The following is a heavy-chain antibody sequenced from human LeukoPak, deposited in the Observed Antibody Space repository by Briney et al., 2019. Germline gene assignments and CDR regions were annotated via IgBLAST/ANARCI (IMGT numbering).Heavy chain of an antibody. Sequence: SETVTLTCTLWIRSLYLSSYYWPWIRQPPGKGLEWIGEINHSGSTNYNPSLKSRVTISVDTSKNQFSLKLSSVTGADRAVYYCARGTVSDSSGPSPLGDWGQGTLVTVSS. D-gene: IGHD3-22*01. CDR2: INHSGST. V-gene: IGHV4-34*01. CDR1: IRSLYLSSYY. CDR3: ARGTVSDSSGPSPLGD. J-gene: IGHJ4*02.